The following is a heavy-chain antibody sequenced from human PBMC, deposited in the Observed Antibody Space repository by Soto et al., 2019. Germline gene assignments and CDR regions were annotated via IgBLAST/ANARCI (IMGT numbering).Heavy chain of an antibody. J-gene: IGHJ4*02. CDR2: ISSSSSYI. D-gene: IGHD6-6*01. V-gene: IGHV3-21*01. Sequence: GASLRLSCAASGFTFSSYSMRWVRQTPGKGLEWVSSISSSSSYIYYADSVKGRFTISRDNAKNSLYLQMNSLRAEDTAVYYCASSLFEYSSSSFPPTIDYWGQGTLVTVSS. CDR1: GFTFSSYS. CDR3: ASSLFEYSSSSFPPTIDY.